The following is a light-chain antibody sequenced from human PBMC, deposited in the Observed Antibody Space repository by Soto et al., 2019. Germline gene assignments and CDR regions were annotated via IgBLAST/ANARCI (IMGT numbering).Light chain of an antibody. CDR1: QSVDST. CDR3: QQYGSSGT. CDR2: SAS. V-gene: IGKV3-15*01. J-gene: IGKJ1*01. Sequence: IVMTQSPATRSGSPGERVTLSCRASQSVDSTLAWYQQKPGQAPRLLIHSASARAPGFPARFSGSGSGTDFTLTISRLEPEDFAVYYCQQYGSSGTFGQGTKVDIK.